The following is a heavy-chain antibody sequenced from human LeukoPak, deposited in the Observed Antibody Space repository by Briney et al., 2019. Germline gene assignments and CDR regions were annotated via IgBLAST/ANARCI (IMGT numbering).Heavy chain of an antibody. J-gene: IGHJ6*02. D-gene: IGHD6-13*01. CDR3: ARVIAAAGTGYYGMDV. CDR1: GYTFTSYA. Sequence: ASVRVSCKASGYTFTSYAMNWVRQAPGQGLEWMGWINTNTGNPTYAQGFTGRFVFSLDTSVSTAYLQISSLKAEDTAVYYCARVIAAAGTGYYGMDVWGQGTTVTVSS. CDR2: INTNTGNP. V-gene: IGHV7-4-1*02.